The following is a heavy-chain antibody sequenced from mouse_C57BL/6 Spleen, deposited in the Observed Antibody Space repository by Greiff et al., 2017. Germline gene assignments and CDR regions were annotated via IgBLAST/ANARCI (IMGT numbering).Heavy chain of an antibody. CDR2: IDPSDSYT. V-gene: IGHV1-50*01. Sequence: QVQLQQPGAELVKPGASVKLSCKASGYTFTSYWMQWVKQRPGQGLEWIGEIDPSDSYTNYNQKFKGKATLTVDTSSSTAYMQLSSLTSEDSAVYFCARRVYGSNLFDYWGQGTTLTVSS. J-gene: IGHJ2*01. CDR1: GYTFTSYW. D-gene: IGHD1-1*01. CDR3: ARRVYGSNLFDY.